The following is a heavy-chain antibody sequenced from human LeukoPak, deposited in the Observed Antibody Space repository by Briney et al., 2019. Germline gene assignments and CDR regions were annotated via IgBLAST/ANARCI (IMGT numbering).Heavy chain of an antibody. V-gene: IGHV3-30*02. CDR1: GFIFSSYD. CDR2: KRYDGNNK. Sequence: GGTLRLSCAASGFIFSSYDMQWVRHAPGKGREEGTFKRYDGNNKYYADSVKGRFTISRDNSKNTLYLQMSSLRAEDTAVYYCAKRRYYYDGSGHFSLDWGEGTLVTVSS. D-gene: IGHD3-22*01. CDR3: AKRRYYYDGSGHFSLD. J-gene: IGHJ4*02.